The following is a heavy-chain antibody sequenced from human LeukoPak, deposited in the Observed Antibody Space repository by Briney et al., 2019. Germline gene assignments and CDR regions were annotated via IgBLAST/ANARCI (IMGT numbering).Heavy chain of an antibody. CDR2: ISGSGGST. V-gene: IGHV3-23*01. CDR1: GLTFSSYA. J-gene: IGHJ4*02. D-gene: IGHD3-10*01. CDR3: AKGLLWFGKTIDF. Sequence: PGGSLRLSCAASGLTFSSYAMNWVRQAPGKGLEWVSAISGSGGSTYYADSVKGRFTVSRDNSMDTLYLQVSSLRGEDTAIYYCAKGLLWFGKTIDFWGQGALVTVSS.